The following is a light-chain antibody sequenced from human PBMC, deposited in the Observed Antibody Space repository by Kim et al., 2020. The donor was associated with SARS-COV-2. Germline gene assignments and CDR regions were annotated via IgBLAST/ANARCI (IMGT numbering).Light chain of an antibody. J-gene: IGKJ2*03. V-gene: IGKV1-5*03. CDR3: QQYNYYPYS. CDR2: MAY. CDR1: ESISSG. Sequence: SVTVRNRVTITGRDSESISSGWALYQQKTEKAPKLLISMAYSLESGVPSRVSGSGSGTEFTLTIISLQPDDCATYFCQQYNYYPYSFAQGTKLEI.